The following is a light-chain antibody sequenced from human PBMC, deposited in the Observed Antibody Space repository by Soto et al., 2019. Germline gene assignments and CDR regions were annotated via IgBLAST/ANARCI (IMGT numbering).Light chain of an antibody. CDR3: QQYSKWPIT. CDR1: QGINRN. V-gene: IGKV3D-15*01. CDR2: GIS. J-gene: IGKJ5*01. Sequence: PATLSVTPGEGATLSCRASQGINRNYLAWYQQKPGRAPTLVIYGISSRATGVPDRFSGSGSGTEFTLTISSLQPEDFAIYYCQQYSKWPITFGQGTRLEIK.